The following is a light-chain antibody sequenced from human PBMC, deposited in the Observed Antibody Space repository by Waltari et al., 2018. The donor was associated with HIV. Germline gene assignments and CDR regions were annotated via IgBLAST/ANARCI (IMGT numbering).Light chain of an antibody. J-gene: IGKJ4*01. CDR1: QSVGRY. CDR2: DAS. CDR3: QQYNNWPPLT. V-gene: IGKV3-11*01. Sequence: EVVLTQSPATLSLSPGERATLSCRASQSVGRYLAWYQQKLGQSPRLLIYDASNRATGIPPRFSGSGSGTEFTLTISSLQSEDFAVYYCQQYNNWPPLTFGGGTKVEIK.